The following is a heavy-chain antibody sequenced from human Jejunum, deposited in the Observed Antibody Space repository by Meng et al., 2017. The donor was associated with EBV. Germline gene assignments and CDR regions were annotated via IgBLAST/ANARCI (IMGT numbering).Heavy chain of an antibody. CDR3: LPSFDS. Sequence: VQVVEAGGGLVSPGGSFRLSCVASGLNFNNAWMTWVRQAPGKGLEWVGRIKSKAAGETIDYAAPVQGRFTISRDDSKNTMYLQMNSLRTEDTAVYYCLPSFDSWGQGTLVTVSS. V-gene: IGHV3-15*01. CDR1: GLNFNNAW. CDR2: IKSKAAGETI. J-gene: IGHJ4*02.